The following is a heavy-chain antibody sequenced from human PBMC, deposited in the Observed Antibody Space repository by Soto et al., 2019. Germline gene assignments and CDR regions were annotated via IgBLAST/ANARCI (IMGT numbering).Heavy chain of an antibody. CDR1: GVSISSRSYY. Sequence: SDTLSLTCTVSGVSISSRSYYWGWIRQPPGKGLEWIASIYYSGSTYYNPSLKSRVTVSVDTSKNQFSLKLSSVTAADTAVYYYYADPNAGMDVWGQGTTVTDSS. V-gene: IGHV4-39*01. CDR2: IYYSGST. CDR3: YADPNAGMDV. D-gene: IGHD3-16*01. J-gene: IGHJ6*02.